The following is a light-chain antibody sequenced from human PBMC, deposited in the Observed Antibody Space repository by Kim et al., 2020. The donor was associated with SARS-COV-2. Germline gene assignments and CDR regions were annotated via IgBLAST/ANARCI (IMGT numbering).Light chain of an antibody. V-gene: IGLV2-14*03. CDR1: SGDIGGYAH. Sequence: GQSITISCTGTSGDIGGYAHVSRDQQHPGRAPKLMIYDVTERPSGVSNRFSGSKSGNAASLTIAGLQAEDEADYYCCSSTSTTTWVFGGGTQLTVL. J-gene: IGLJ3*02. CDR2: DVT. CDR3: CSSTSTTTWV.